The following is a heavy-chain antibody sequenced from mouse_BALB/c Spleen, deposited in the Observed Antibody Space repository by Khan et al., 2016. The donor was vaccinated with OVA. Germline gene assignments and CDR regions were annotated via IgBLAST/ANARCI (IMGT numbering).Heavy chain of an antibody. CDR1: GFTFSAYG. Sequence: EVQVVESGGDLVRPGGSLKLSCASSGFTFSAYGMSWVRQSPDKRLEWVATINSDGYSTYYPDSLKGRFIISRDNATNTLYLQMRSLKSEDTAMYYCASHLTGSFSYWGQGTLVTVSA. J-gene: IGHJ3*01. D-gene: IGHD4-1*01. V-gene: IGHV5-6*01. CDR2: INSDGYST. CDR3: ASHLTGSFSY.